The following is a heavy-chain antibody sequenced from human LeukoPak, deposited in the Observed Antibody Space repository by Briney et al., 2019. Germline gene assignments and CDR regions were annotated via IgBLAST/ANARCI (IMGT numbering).Heavy chain of an antibody. V-gene: IGHV1-69*01. J-gene: IGHJ4*02. Sequence: SVKVSCKASGGTFSSYAISWVRQAPGQGLEWMGGIIPIFGTADYAQKFQGRVTITADESTSTAYMELSSLRSEDTAVYYCARGAVAATPFDYWGQGTLVTVPS. CDR3: ARGAVAATPFDY. D-gene: IGHD2-15*01. CDR1: GGTFSSYA. CDR2: IIPIFGTA.